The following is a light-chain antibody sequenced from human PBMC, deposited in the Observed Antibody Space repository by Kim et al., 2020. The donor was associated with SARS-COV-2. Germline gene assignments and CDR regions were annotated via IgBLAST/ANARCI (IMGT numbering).Light chain of an antibody. CDR3: QVWDSSSDDYV. CDR1: NIGSKN. J-gene: IGLJ1*01. Sequence: SYELTQPPSVSVAPGKTARITCGGKNIGSKNVHWYQQRPGQAPVLVIYYDSDRPSGIPERFSGSNSGNTATLAISRVEAGDEEDYFCQVWDSSSDDYVFGTGTKVTVL. V-gene: IGLV3-21*04. CDR2: YDS.